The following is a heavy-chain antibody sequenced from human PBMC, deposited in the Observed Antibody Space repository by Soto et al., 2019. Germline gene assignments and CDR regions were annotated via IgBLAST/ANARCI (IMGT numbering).Heavy chain of an antibody. V-gene: IGHV3-13*01. CDR1: GFTFSSYD. CDR2: IGTAGDT. CDR3: ARVGTAMRDYYGMDV. Sequence: GGSLRLSCAASGFTFSSYDMHWVRQATGKGLEWVSAIGTAGDTYYPGSVKGRFAISRENAKNSLYLQMNSLRAGDTAVYYCARVGTAMRDYYGMDVWGQGTTVTVSS. D-gene: IGHD5-18*01. J-gene: IGHJ6*02.